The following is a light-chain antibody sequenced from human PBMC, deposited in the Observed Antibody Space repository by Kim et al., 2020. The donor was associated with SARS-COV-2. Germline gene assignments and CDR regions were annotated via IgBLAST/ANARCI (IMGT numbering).Light chain of an antibody. CDR2: AAS. CDR3: QRSYT. CDR1: QSIGTY. V-gene: IGKV1-39*01. J-gene: IGKJ1*01. Sequence: PSLSASLGDRVTITSRASQSIGTYLNWYQQIPGKAPNRLFYAASTLQSGVPSRFSGSESGTDFTLTIGSLQPEDFATYYCQRSYTFGQGTKVDIK.